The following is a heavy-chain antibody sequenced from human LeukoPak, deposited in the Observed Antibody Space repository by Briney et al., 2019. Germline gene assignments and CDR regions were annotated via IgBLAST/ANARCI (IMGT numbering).Heavy chain of an antibody. CDR3: AELGITMIGGV. J-gene: IGHJ6*04. CDR1: GFTFDDYV. V-gene: IGHV3-43D*03. CDR2: IRWDGDNT. D-gene: IGHD3-10*02. Sequence: GGSLRLSCAASGFTFDDYVMHWVRQAPGKGLEWVSLIRWDGDNTYYADSVKGRFTISRDNNKNSLSLQMNSLRAEDTAVYYCAELGITMIGGVWGKGTTVTISS.